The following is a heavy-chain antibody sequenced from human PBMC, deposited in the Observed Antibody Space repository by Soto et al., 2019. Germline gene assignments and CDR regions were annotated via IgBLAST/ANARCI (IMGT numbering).Heavy chain of an antibody. D-gene: IGHD2-21*02. Sequence: QVQVVQSGPELKKPGASVKVSCKAQGYIFTKYGIGWVRQAPGHGLEWMGLINVYNADRKVAQKFQDRVAMITDTATDTAYMELKSLRSGDTAVYYCARLQLGGDRMLNWFDPWGQGTLVTVSS. CDR3: ARLQLGGDRMLNWFDP. CDR2: INVYNADR. V-gene: IGHV1-18*01. J-gene: IGHJ5*02. CDR1: GYIFTKYG.